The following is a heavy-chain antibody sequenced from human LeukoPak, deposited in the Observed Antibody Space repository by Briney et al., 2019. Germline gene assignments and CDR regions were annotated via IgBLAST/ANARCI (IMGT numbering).Heavy chain of an antibody. CDR2: IYYSGST. CDR3: ARGYCSSTSCYGALYYYYYGMDV. D-gene: IGHD2-2*01. CDR1: GGSISSSSYY. V-gene: IGHV4-39*01. J-gene: IGHJ6*02. Sequence: TSETLSLTCTVSGGSISSSSYYWGWIRQPPGKGLEWIGSIYYSGSTYYNPSLKSRVTISVDTSKNQFSLKLSSVTAADTAVYYCARGYCSSTSCYGALYYYYYGMDVWGQGTTVTVS.